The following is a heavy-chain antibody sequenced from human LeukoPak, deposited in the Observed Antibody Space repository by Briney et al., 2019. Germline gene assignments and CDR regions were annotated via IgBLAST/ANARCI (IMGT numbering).Heavy chain of an antibody. D-gene: IGHD3-3*01. CDR1: GFTFSSYA. V-gene: IGHV3-23*01. CDR3: AKGEADFWSGRYYFDY. Sequence: GGSLRLSCAASGFTFSSYAMSWVRQAPGKGLEWVSAISGSGGSTYYADSVKGRFTISRDNSKNTLYLQMNSLRAEDTAVYYCAKGEADFWSGRYYFDYWGQGTLVTVSS. J-gene: IGHJ4*02. CDR2: ISGSGGST.